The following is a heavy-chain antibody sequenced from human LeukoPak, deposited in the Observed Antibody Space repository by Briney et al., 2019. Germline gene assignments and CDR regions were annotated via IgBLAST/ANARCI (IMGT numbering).Heavy chain of an antibody. CDR2: IIPILGIA. J-gene: IGHJ3*02. V-gene: IGHV1-69*04. CDR1: GGTFSSYA. D-gene: IGHD4-23*01. CDR3: ASPYGGNSDDAFGI. Sequence: SVKVSCKASGGTFSSYAISWVRQAPGQGLEWMGRIIPILGIANYAQKFQGRVTITADKSTSTAYMELSSLRSEDTAVYYCASPYGGNSDDAFGIWGQGTMVTVSS.